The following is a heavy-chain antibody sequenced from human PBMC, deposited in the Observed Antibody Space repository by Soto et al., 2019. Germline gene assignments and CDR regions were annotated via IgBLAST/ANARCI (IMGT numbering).Heavy chain of an antibody. CDR1: GGSISSSNW. V-gene: IGHV4-4*02. Sequence: QVQLQESGPGLVKPSGTLSLTCAVSGGSISSSNWWSWVRQPPGKGLEWIGEIYHSGSTNYNPSLKGRVTMSVDKAKRQCSLKLSSVTAADTAVYYWARAAMGGSSWPFDYWGQGTLVTVSS. CDR2: IYHSGST. D-gene: IGHD6-13*01. J-gene: IGHJ4*02. CDR3: ARAAMGGSSWPFDY.